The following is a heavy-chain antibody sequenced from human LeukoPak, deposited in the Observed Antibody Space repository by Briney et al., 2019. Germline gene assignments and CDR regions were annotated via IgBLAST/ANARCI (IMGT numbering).Heavy chain of an antibody. CDR3: ARVMTTEPQFDY. D-gene: IGHD4-17*01. Sequence: SETLSLTCAVCGGSFSGYYWSWIRQPPGKGLEWIGEINHSGSTNYNPSLKSRVTISVDTSKNQFSLKLSSVTAADTAVYYCARVMTTEPQFDYWGQGTLVTVSS. CDR2: INHSGST. J-gene: IGHJ4*02. V-gene: IGHV4-34*01. CDR1: GGSFSGYY.